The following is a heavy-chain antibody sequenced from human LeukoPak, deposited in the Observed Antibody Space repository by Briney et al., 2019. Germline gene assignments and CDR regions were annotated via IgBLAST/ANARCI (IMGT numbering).Heavy chain of an antibody. Sequence: SETLSLTCTVSGGSISSSSYYWGWIRQPPGKGLEWIGSIYYSGSTYYNPSLKSRVTISVDTSKNQFSLKLSSVTAADTAVYYCARGTAFDYWGQGTLVTVSS. J-gene: IGHJ4*02. V-gene: IGHV4-39*01. CDR3: ARGTAFDY. CDR1: GGSISSSSYY. CDR2: IYYSGST.